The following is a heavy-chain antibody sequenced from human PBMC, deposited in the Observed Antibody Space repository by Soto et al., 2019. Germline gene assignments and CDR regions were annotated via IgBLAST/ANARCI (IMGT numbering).Heavy chain of an antibody. Sequence: GGSLRLSCAASGFTFSSYEMNWVRQAPGKGLEWVSYISSSGSTIYYADSVKGRFTISRDNAKNSLYLQMNSLRAEDTAVYYCARDSPNCSGGSCTGYWGQGTLVTVSS. V-gene: IGHV3-48*03. CDR2: ISSSGSTI. D-gene: IGHD2-15*01. CDR1: GFTFSSYE. J-gene: IGHJ4*02. CDR3: ARDSPNCSGGSCTGY.